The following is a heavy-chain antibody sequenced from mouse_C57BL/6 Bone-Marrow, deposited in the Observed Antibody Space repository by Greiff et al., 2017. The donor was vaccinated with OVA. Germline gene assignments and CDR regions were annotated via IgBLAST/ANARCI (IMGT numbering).Heavy chain of an antibody. CDR1: GFSLTSYG. CDR2: ILGGGST. Sequence: VMLVESGPGLVAPSQSLSITCTVSGFSLTSYGVDWVRQPPGKGLEWLGVILGGGSTNYNSALMSRLSISKDNSKSQVFLKMNSLQTDDTAMYYCAKRITTVVADYFDYWGQGTTLTVSS. J-gene: IGHJ2*01. CDR3: AKRITTVVADYFDY. D-gene: IGHD1-1*01. V-gene: IGHV2-9*01.